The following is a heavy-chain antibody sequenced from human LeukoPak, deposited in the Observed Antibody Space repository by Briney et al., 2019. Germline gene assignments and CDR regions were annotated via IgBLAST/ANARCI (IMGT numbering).Heavy chain of an antibody. Sequence: SGGSLRLSCAASGFTFNNYAMSWVRQAPGKGLEWVSAISGSGGATYFADSVKGRFTISRDNSKNTLYLQMHSLRAEDTAVYYCAKALGSIVVTASDYWGQGTLVTVSS. CDR2: ISGSGGAT. V-gene: IGHV3-23*01. CDR1: GFTFNNYA. D-gene: IGHD5-12*01. J-gene: IGHJ4*02. CDR3: AKALGSIVVTASDY.